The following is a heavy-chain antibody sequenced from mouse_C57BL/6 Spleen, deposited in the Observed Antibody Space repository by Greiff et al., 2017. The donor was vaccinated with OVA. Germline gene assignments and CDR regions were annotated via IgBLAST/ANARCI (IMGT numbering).Heavy chain of an antibody. V-gene: IGHV1-52*01. D-gene: IGHD2-4*01. CDR3: ALIYYDSTGYAMDY. CDR1: GYTFTSYW. CDR2: IDPSDSET. J-gene: IGHJ4*01. Sequence: VQLQQPGAELVRPGSSVKLSCKASGYTFTSYWMHWVKQRPIQGLEWIGNIDPSDSETHYNQKFKDKATLTVDKSSSTAYMQLSSLTSEDSAVYYCALIYYDSTGYAMDYWGQGTSVTVSS.